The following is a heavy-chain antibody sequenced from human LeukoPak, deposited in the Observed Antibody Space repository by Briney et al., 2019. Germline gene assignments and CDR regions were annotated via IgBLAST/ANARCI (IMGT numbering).Heavy chain of an antibody. CDR1: GGSISSSSYY. V-gene: IGHV4-39*07. CDR3: ARVNKGPLYGMDA. CDR2: IYYSGST. Sequence: SETLSLTCTVSGGSISSSSYYWGWIRQPPGKGLEWIGSIYYSGSTYYNPSLKSRVTISVDTSKNQFSLKLSSVTAADTAVYYCARVNKGPLYGMDAWGQGTTVTVSS. J-gene: IGHJ6*02.